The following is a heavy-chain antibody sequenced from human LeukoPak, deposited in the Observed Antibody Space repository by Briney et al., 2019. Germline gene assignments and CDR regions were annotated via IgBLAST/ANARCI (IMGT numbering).Heavy chain of an antibody. Sequence: PGGSLRLSCAASGFTFSSYEMNWVRQAPGKGLEWDSYISSSGSTIYYADSVKGRFTISRDNAKNSLYLQMNSLRAEDTAVYYCARDPGYYGSGTVGAFDIWGQGTMVTVSS. D-gene: IGHD3-10*01. J-gene: IGHJ3*02. V-gene: IGHV3-48*03. CDR1: GFTFSSYE. CDR2: ISSSGSTI. CDR3: ARDPGYYGSGTVGAFDI.